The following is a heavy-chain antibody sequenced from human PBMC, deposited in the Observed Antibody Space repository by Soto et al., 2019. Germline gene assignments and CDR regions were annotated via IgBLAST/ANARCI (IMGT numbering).Heavy chain of an antibody. J-gene: IGHJ4*02. Sequence: QVQLQQWGAGLLKPSETLSLTCAVYGGSFSGYYWSWIRQPPGKGLEWIGEINHSGRTNYNPSLKSRVTISVDTSKNQFSLKLSSVTAADTAVYYCARGGRGYSYGYPTRFFDYWGQGTLVTVSS. V-gene: IGHV4-34*01. CDR1: GGSFSGYY. CDR2: INHSGRT. CDR3: ARGGRGYSYGYPTRFFDY. D-gene: IGHD5-18*01.